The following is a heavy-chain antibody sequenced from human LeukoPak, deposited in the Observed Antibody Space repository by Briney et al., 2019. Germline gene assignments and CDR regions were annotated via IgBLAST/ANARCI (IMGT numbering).Heavy chain of an antibody. V-gene: IGHV3-33*01. CDR3: ARGGDSRSWYTWFDP. J-gene: IGHJ5*02. D-gene: IGHD6-13*01. CDR2: IGYYGSNK. CDR1: GFTFSSYG. Sequence: PGRSLRLSCAASGFTFSSYGIHSVRQAPGKGLEGGAVIGYYGSNKYYADSVKGRFTIPRDNSKNTLYLQITRLRAEDTAVYYCARGGDSRSWYTWFDPWGQGTLVTVSS.